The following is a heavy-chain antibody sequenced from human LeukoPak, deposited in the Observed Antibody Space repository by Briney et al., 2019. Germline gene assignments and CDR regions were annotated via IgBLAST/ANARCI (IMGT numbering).Heavy chain of an antibody. J-gene: IGHJ4*02. D-gene: IGHD1-14*01. CDR1: GFTVSSNY. CDR3: AREPPPDIQIGSSGNRKFFDY. V-gene: IGHV3-66*01. CDR2: LYTGGST. Sequence: GGSLRLSCAASGFTVSSNYMSWVRQAPGKGLEWVSVLYTGGSTYYADSVKGGFTISRDISKNTLYLQMNSLRVEDTAVYYCAREPPPDIQIGSSGNRKFFDYWGQGTLVTVSS.